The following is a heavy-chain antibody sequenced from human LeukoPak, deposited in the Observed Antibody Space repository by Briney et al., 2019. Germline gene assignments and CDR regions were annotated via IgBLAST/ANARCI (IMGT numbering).Heavy chain of an antibody. Sequence: SETLSLTCTVSGGSVNSGSYYWSWIRQPPGKGLEWIGYIYYTGSTFFNPSLKSRVTISVDTSKSQFSLKLSSVTAADTAVYYCAREDGYSQADYWGQGTLVTVSS. J-gene: IGHJ4*02. CDR3: AREDGYSQADY. D-gene: IGHD5-24*01. CDR2: IYYTGST. CDR1: GGSVNSGSYY. V-gene: IGHV4-61*01.